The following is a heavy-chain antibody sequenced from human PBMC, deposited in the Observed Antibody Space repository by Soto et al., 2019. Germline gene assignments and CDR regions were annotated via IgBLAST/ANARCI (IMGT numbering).Heavy chain of an antibody. J-gene: IGHJ4*02. CDR3: AREASAVISLDY. CDR1: GYIFTAYS. V-gene: IGHV1-2*02. Sequence: ASVNVSWKSSGYIFTAYSIHWVRQAPGQGLEWVGWFNPNSGDTIYAQKFQGRVTLTGDTSISTAYMELYSLTSDDTAVYYCAREASAVISLDYWGQGTLVTVSS. D-gene: IGHD6-19*01. CDR2: FNPNSGDT.